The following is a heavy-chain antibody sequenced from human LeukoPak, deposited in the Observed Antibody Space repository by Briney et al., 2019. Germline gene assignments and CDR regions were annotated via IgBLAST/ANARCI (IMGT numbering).Heavy chain of an antibody. D-gene: IGHD3-10*01. CDR2: INHSGST. CDR3: ARLSYYGSGSPSP. CDR1: SESFSGYF. J-gene: IGHJ5*02. V-gene: IGHV4-34*01. Sequence: SETLSLTCAIYSESFSGYFWSWIRQPPGKGLEWIGEINHSGSTNYNPSLKSRVTISVDTSKNQFSLKLSSVTAADTAVYYCARLSYYGSGSPSPWGQGTLVTVSS.